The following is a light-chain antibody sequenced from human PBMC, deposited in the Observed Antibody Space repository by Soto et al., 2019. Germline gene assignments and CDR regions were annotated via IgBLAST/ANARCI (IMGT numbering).Light chain of an antibody. CDR1: SSDVGGYDY. Sequence: QSVLTQPPSASASPGQSVTISCTGTSSDVGGYDYVSWYQHHPGKAPKLMIYEVTGRPSGVPDRFSGSKSGNTASLTVSGLLPEDEADYYCASYAGGNQVFGTGTKVTVL. CDR3: ASYAGGNQV. CDR2: EVT. J-gene: IGLJ1*01. V-gene: IGLV2-8*01.